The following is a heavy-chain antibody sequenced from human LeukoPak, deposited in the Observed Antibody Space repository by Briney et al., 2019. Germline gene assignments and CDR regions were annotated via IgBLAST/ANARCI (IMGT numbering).Heavy chain of an antibody. CDR3: ARGGIVVVPAAQYYFDY. D-gene: IGHD2-2*01. V-gene: IGHV4-34*01. Sequence: SETLSLTCAVYGGSFSGYYWSWIRQPPGKGLEWIGEINHSGSTNYNPSLKSRVTISVDTSKNQFSLKLSSVTAADTAVYYCARGGIVVVPAAQYYFDYWGQETLVTVSS. J-gene: IGHJ4*02. CDR1: GGSFSGYY. CDR2: INHSGST.